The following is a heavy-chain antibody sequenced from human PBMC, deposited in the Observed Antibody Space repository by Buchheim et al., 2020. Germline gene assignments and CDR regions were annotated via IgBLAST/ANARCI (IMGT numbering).Heavy chain of an antibody. Sequence: QVQLVESGGGVVQPGRSLRLSCAASGFTFKTYGMHWVRQAPGKGLEWVAVVWHGGDVKDYAGFVEGRFTVSRDNSKNTLYLQLNSLRDEDTAVYYCARAYYYDSRLQPFDLWGRGTL. J-gene: IGHJ2*01. CDR2: VWHGGDVK. CDR1: GFTFKTYG. CDR3: ARAYYYDSRLQPFDL. V-gene: IGHV3-33*01. D-gene: IGHD3-22*01.